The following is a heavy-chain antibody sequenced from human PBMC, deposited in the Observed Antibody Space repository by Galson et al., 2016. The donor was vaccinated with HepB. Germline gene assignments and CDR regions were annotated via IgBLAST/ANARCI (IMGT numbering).Heavy chain of an antibody. CDR2: ISWDGRSP. D-gene: IGHD3-10*01. V-gene: IGHV3-43*01. CDR1: GFTFDDYT. CDR3: GKDWGSLWESSGKGMDV. J-gene: IGHJ6*02. Sequence: SLRLSCAASGFTFDDYTMHWVRQAPGKGLEWVALISWDGRSPDYADSVRGRFTISRDNRQNILYLQMNSLTTEDTALYYRGKDWGSLWESSGKGMDVWGQGTTVLVSS.